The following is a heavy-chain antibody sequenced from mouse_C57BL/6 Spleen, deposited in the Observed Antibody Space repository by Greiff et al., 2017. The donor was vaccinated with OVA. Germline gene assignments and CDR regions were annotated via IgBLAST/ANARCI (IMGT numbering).Heavy chain of an antibody. J-gene: IGHJ4*01. V-gene: IGHV5-17*01. CDR2: ISSGSSTI. D-gene: IGHD1-1*01. CDR1: GFTFSDYG. CDR3: ARPLSTVVAKGLGAMDY. Sequence: DVMLVESGGGLVKPGGSLKLSCAASGFTFSDYGMHWVRQAPEKGLEWVAYISSGSSTIYYADTVKGRFTISRDNAKNTLFLQMTSLMSEDTSMYYCARPLSTVVAKGLGAMDYWGQGTSVTVSS.